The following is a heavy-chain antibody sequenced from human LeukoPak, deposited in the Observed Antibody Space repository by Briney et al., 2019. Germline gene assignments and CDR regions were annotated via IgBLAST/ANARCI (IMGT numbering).Heavy chain of an antibody. CDR1: GFTFSAYG. D-gene: IGHD5-12*01. CDR3: AKTRGYSGYDSFDY. V-gene: IGHV3-23*01. CDR2: ITYSSGNT. J-gene: IGHJ4*02. Sequence: GGSLRLSCAASGFTFSAYGMSWFRQAPGKGLEWVSAITYSSGNTYYADSVKGRFTISRDNSKNTLYLQMNSLRAEDTAVYYCAKTRGYSGYDSFDYWGQGTLVTVSS.